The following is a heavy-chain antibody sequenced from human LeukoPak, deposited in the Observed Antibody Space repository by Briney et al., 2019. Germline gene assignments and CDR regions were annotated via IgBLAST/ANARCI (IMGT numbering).Heavy chain of an antibody. J-gene: IGHJ4*02. CDR3: GKDAPFTIGGVSAANP. D-gene: IGHD2-2*01. Sequence: GGSLRLSCAASGFTFSSYAMSWVRQAPGKRLGWVSAISGSGGSTYYADSVKGRFTISRDNSKNTLYLQMNSLRAEYPAVHDHGKDAPFTIGGVSAANPWGQRTRVTVSS. CDR2: ISGSGGST. V-gene: IGHV3-23*01. CDR1: GFTFSSYA.